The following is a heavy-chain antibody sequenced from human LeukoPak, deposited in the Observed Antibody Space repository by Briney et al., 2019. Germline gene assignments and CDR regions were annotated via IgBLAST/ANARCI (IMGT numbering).Heavy chain of an antibody. V-gene: IGHV4-59*01. D-gene: IGHD2-8*02. Sequence: PSGTLSLTCTVSGGSISSYYWSWIRQPPGEGLEWIGYIYYSGSTNYNPSLKSRVTISVDTSKNQFSLKLSSVTAADTAVYYCAGGVLGGYFDYWGQGTLVTVSS. CDR2: IYYSGST. CDR1: GGSISSYY. J-gene: IGHJ4*02. CDR3: AGGVLGGYFDY.